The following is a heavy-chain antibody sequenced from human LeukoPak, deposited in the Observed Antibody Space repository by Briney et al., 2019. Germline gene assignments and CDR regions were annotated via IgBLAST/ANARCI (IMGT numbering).Heavy chain of an antibody. J-gene: IGHJ3*02. CDR2: INPSGGST. Sequence: ASVKVSCKASGYTFTSYYMHWVRQAPGQGLEWMGIINPSGGSTSYAQKFQGRVTMTRDTSISTAYMELSRLRSDDTAVYYCARGTRLRFLEWSDAFDIWGQGTMVTVSS. CDR3: ARGTRLRFLEWSDAFDI. V-gene: IGHV1-46*01. D-gene: IGHD3-3*01. CDR1: GYTFTSYY.